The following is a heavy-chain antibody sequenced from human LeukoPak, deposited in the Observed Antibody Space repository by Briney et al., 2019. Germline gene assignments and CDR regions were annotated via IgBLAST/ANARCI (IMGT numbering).Heavy chain of an antibody. CDR2: IWFDGIRK. D-gene: IGHD2-15*01. V-gene: IGHV3-33*01. CDR1: GFTFSNYG. J-gene: IGHJ4*02. Sequence: GGSLRLPCAASGFTFSNYGMHWVRQVPGKGLEWVAAIWFDGIRKYYADSVKGRLTISRDNSKNTLYLQMNSLSAEDTAVYYCAAGWVCSGGSCYYYFDYWGQGTLVTVSS. CDR3: AAGWVCSGGSCYYYFDY.